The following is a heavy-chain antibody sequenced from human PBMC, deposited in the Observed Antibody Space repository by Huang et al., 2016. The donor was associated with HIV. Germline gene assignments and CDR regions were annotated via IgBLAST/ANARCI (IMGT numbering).Heavy chain of an antibody. J-gene: IGHJ4*02. CDR2: IIPVFGTP. V-gene: IGHV1-69*13. CDR3: ASGIYDGYTYRQFDY. D-gene: IGHD5-12*01. CDR1: GDTLGRYG. Sequence: QVQLVQSGAEVKKPGSSVKVSCKTSGDTLGRYGISWVRQAPGQGLAWLGGIIPVFGTPNYALKFQDRVTINADDSTSTAFMELRSLRSEDTAVYYCASGIYDGYTYRQFDYWGQGTLVTVSS.